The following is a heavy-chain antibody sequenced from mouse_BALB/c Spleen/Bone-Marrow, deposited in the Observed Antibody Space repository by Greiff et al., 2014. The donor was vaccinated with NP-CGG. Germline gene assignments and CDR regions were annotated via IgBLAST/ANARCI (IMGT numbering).Heavy chain of an antibody. J-gene: IGHJ3*01. CDR2: SRNRAKYYTT. CDR1: GFTFSDFY. CDR3: ARDVGYGNYFVY. D-gene: IGHD2-10*02. V-gene: IGHV7-1*02. Sequence: EVQGVESGGGSVQPGDSLRLSCATSGFTFSDFYMEWVRQPPGKRLEWIATSRNRAKYYTTEYSASVKGRFIVSRDTSQSVLYLQMNALSAEDTAIYYCARDVGYGNYFVYWGQGTLVTVSA.